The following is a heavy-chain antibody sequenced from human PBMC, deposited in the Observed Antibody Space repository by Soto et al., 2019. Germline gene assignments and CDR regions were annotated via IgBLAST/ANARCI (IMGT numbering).Heavy chain of an antibody. J-gene: IGHJ4*02. CDR1: GFTFSDYT. CDR2: ITTSSTYI. D-gene: IGHD5-12*01. V-gene: IGHV3-21*01. CDR3: ARDQMATRYDY. Sequence: GALRLSCAASGFTFSDYTMNWVRQAPGKGLEWVSSITTSSTYIYYADSVKGRFTISRDNAKNSLYLQMNSLRAEDTAVYYCARDQMATRYDYWGQGTLVTVSS.